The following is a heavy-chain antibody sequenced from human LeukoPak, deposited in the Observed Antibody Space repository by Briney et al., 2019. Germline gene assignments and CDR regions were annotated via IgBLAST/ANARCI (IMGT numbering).Heavy chain of an antibody. CDR1: GGSISSYY. V-gene: IGHV4-59*01. Sequence: SETLSLTCTVCGGSISSYYWSWSRQPPGKGLEWIGYIYYSGSTNYNPSLKSRVTISVDTSKNQFSLKLSSVTAADTAVYYRARDRAAAGHWFDPWGQGTPVTVSS. CDR3: ARDRAAAGHWFDP. D-gene: IGHD6-13*01. J-gene: IGHJ5*02. CDR2: IYYSGST.